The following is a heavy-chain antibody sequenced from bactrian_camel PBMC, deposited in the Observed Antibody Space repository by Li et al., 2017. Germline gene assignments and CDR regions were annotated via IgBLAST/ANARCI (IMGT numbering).Heavy chain of an antibody. J-gene: IGHJ4*01. Sequence: HVQLVESGGGSVQAGGSLRLSCAWSDYSFIPYCMGWFRRLPGQGREGVAAIAGDGRINYADSVKGRFTISRDGAKNIIALQMDSLKPEDTATYYCAADLVTDEPSLVEREYYYWGQGTQVTVS. CDR3: AADLVTDEPSLVEREYYY. V-gene: IGHV3S53*01. CDR2: IAGDGRI. D-gene: IGHD1*01. CDR1: DYSFIPYC.